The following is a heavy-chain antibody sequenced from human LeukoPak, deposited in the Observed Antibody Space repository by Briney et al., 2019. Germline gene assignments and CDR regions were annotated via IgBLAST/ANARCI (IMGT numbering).Heavy chain of an antibody. V-gene: IGHV3-30*18. Sequence: GGSLRLSCAASGFTFSNYAMHWVRQAPGKGLEWVAVISYDGTNKYYADSVKGRYTISRDNSKNMLYLQMSSLRAEDTAVYYCVKDPQRYSGSDTYYFDYWGQGTLVTVSS. J-gene: IGHJ4*02. CDR3: VKDPQRYSGSDTYYFDY. CDR2: ISYDGTNK. CDR1: GFTFSNYA. D-gene: IGHD1-26*01.